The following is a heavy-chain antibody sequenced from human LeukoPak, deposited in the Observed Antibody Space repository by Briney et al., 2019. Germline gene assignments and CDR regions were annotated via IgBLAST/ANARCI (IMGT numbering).Heavy chain of an antibody. Sequence: GGSLRLSCAASGFTFSSYSMNWVRQAPGKGLEWVSSISSSSSYIYYADSVKGRFTISRDNAKNSLYLQMNSLRAEDTAVYYCARAHLYCSGGSSYSDYWGQGTLVTVSS. V-gene: IGHV3-21*01. CDR1: GFTFSSYS. J-gene: IGHJ4*02. CDR3: ARAHLYCSGGSSYSDY. D-gene: IGHD2-15*01. CDR2: ISSSSSYI.